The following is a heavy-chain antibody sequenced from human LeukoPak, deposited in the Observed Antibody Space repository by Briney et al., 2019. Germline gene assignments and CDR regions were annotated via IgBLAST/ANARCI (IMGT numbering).Heavy chain of an antibody. CDR1: GGSISSSY. CDR2: IYYSGST. V-gene: IGHV4-59*01. CDR3: ARWYDYDSSGYSTGYLNWFDP. J-gene: IGHJ5*02. D-gene: IGHD3-22*01. Sequence: SETLSLTCTVSGGSISSSYWSWIRQPPGKGLEWIGSIYYSGSTNYNPSLKSRVTISLDTSKNQFSLKLTSVTAADTAVYYCARWYDYDSSGYSTGYLNWFDPWGQGTLVTVCS.